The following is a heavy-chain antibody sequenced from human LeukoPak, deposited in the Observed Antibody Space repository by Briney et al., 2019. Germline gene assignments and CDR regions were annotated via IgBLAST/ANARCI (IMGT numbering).Heavy chain of an antibody. CDR3: AKDSAKKYDDY. J-gene: IGHJ4*02. CDR2: ISGSDGST. CDR1: GFTFSSYA. V-gene: IGHV3-23*01. Sequence: GGSLRLSCAASGFTFSSYAMSWVRQAPGKGLEWVSGISGSDGSTYYADSVKGRFTVSRENSKNTLYLQMNSLRAEDTAVYYCAKDSAKKYDDYWGQGTLVTLSS. D-gene: IGHD2/OR15-2a*01.